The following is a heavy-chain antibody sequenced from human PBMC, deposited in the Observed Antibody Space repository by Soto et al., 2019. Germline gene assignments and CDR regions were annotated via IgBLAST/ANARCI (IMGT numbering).Heavy chain of an antibody. CDR2: INHSGST. J-gene: IGHJ6*02. D-gene: IGHD3-3*01. CDR1: GGSFSGYD. CDR3: ARGTFDFWSGYYTGTFLYGMDV. Sequence: QVQLQQWGAGLFKPSETLSLTCDVYGGSFSGYDGSWIRQPSGKVLEWIGEINHSGSTNYNPSLNSLVTISVNPSKNQFSLKLSSVTAADTAVYYCARGTFDFWSGYYTGTFLYGMDVWGQGTTVTVSS. V-gene: IGHV4-34*01.